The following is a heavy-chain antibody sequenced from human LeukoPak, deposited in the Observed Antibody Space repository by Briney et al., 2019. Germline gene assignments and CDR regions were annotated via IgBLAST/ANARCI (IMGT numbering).Heavy chain of an antibody. D-gene: IGHD2-2*01. J-gene: IGHJ6*02. Sequence: SETLSLTCTVSGGSISSSSYYWGWIRQPPGKGLEWIGSIYYSGSTYYNPSLKSRVTISVDTSKNQFSLKLSSVTAADTAVYYCARDRDIVVVPAARLLYYYGMDVWGQGTTVTVSS. CDR1: GGSISSSSYY. V-gene: IGHV4-39*07. CDR3: ARDRDIVVVPAARLLYYYGMDV. CDR2: IYYSGST.